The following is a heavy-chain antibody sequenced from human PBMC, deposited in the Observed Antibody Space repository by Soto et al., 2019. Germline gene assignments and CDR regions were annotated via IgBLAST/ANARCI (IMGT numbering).Heavy chain of an antibody. CDR2: IKEDGSEA. Sequence: EGQLVESGGGLVQPGGSLRLSCAASGFPFTTFWMSWVRQSPGKGLERVASIKEDGSEANYVDSVRGRFTISRHNATNSLFLPMNSLRAADTAVYYCARGGWSSAIWGRGPLVTAS. CDR3: ARGGWSSAI. J-gene: IGHJ2*01. V-gene: IGHV3-7*01. D-gene: IGHD6-19*01. CDR1: GFPFTTFW.